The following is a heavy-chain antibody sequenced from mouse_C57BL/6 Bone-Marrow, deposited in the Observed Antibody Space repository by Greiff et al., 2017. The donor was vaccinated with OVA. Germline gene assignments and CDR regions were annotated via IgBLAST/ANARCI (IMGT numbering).Heavy chain of an antibody. J-gene: IGHJ2*01. Sequence: VQGVESGPGLVAPSQSLSITCTVSGFSLTSYGVSWVRQPPGKGLEWLGVIWGDGSTNYHSALISKLSISKDNSTSQVFLKLNRLQTDDTATYYWAKGGQVGYYFDYWGKGTTLTVSS. CDR3: AKGGQVGYYFDY. V-gene: IGHV2-3*01. D-gene: IGHD1-3*01. CDR2: IWGDGST. CDR1: GFSLTSYG.